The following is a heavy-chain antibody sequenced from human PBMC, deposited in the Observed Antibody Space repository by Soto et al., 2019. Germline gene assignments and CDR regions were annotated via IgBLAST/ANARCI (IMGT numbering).Heavy chain of an antibody. D-gene: IGHD6-13*01. J-gene: IGHJ4*02. Sequence: QVQLQQWGAGLLKPSETLSLTCAVYGGSFSGYYWSWIRQPPGKGLEWIGEINHSGSTNYNPSLKSRVTISVDTSKNQFSLQLSSVTAADTAVYYCARQLDTDDYYVDYWGQGTLVTVSS. CDR2: INHSGST. CDR1: GGSFSGYY. V-gene: IGHV4-34*01. CDR3: ARQLDTDDYYVDY.